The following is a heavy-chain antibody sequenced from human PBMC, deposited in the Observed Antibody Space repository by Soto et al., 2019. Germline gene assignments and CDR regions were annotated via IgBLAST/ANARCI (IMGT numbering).Heavy chain of an antibody. CDR2: IYHDGTT. V-gene: IGHV4-4*02. CDR3: AQSSAVSPQYWFDS. CDR1: GGPISQINL. J-gene: IGHJ5*01. Sequence: XATLSLTCGFSGGPISQINLWSWFRQSPQKGLEWIGEIYHDGTTNYNPSLQSRVTLSVDKSKNQFFLKLTSVTAADTAIHYCAQSSAVSPQYWFDSWGQRTLVTVSS. D-gene: IGHD2-8*01.